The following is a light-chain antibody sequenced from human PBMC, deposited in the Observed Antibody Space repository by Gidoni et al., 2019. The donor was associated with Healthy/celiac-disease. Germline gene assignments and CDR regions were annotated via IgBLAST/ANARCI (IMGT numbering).Light chain of an antibody. CDR3: QQYGSSPPLP. CDR2: GAS. V-gene: IGKV3-20*01. J-gene: IGKJ4*01. Sequence: EIVLTQSPGTLSLSPGERATRSCRASQSVSSSYLAWYQQKPGQAPRLLIYGASSRATGIPDRFSGSGSGTDFTLTISRLEPEDFAVYYCQQYGSSPPLPFGGGTKVEIK. CDR1: QSVSSSY.